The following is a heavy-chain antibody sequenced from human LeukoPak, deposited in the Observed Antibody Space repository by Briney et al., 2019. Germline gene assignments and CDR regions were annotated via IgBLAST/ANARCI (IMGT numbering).Heavy chain of an antibody. CDR1: GFTLGDYG. D-gene: IGHD3-10*01. V-gene: IGHV3-49*04. CDR2: MRSKAYGGTT. J-gene: IGHJ4*01. Sequence: PGRSLRLSCTGSGFTLGDYGMSWVRQAPGKGLEWVGFMRSKAYGGTTEYAASVKGRFTVSRDDSKSIAYLQMNSLKTKDTAVYYCARTGETMVRGVIMGFPIDYWGHGTLVTVSS. CDR3: ARTGETMVRGVIMGFPIDY.